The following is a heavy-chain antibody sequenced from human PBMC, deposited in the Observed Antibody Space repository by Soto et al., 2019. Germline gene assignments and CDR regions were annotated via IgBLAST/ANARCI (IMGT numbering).Heavy chain of an antibody. J-gene: IGHJ6*02. V-gene: IGHV3-30-3*01. CDR2: ISYDGSNK. CDR1: GFTFSSYA. Sequence: QVQLVESGGGVVQPGRSLRLSCAASGFTFSSYAMHWVRQAPGKGLEWVAVISYDGSNKYYADSVKGRFTISRDNSKNTLYLQMNSLRAEDTAVYYCARDRGNSSFPYYYYYGMDVWGQGTTVTVSS. CDR3: ARDRGNSSFPYYYYYGMDV. D-gene: IGHD6-6*01.